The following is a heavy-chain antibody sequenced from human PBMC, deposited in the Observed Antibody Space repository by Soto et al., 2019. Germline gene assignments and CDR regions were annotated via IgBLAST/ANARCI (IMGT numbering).Heavy chain of an antibody. J-gene: IGHJ1*01. CDR2: ISSSGSTI. Sequence: GGSLRLSCAASGFTFSSYEMNWVRQAPGKGLEWVSYISSSGSTIYYADSVKGRFTISRDNAKNSLYLQMNSLRAEDTAVYYCASTKGGGSYYYFQHWGQGTRVTVSS. CDR3: ASTKGGGSYYYFQH. V-gene: IGHV3-48*03. D-gene: IGHD1-26*01. CDR1: GFTFSSYE.